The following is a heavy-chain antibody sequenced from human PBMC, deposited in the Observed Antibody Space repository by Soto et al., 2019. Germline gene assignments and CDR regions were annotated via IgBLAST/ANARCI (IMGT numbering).Heavy chain of an antibody. CDR1: GGSFSGYY. J-gene: IGHJ6*02. CDR3: ARVPPKSSSWYYYGMDV. CDR2: INHSGST. D-gene: IGHD6-13*01. V-gene: IGHV4-34*01. Sequence: SETLSLTCAVYGGSFSGYYWSWIRQPPGKGLEWIGEINHSGSTNYNPSLKSRVTISVDTSKNQFSLKLSSVTAADTAVYYCARVPPKSSSWYYYGMDVWGQGTTVTVSS.